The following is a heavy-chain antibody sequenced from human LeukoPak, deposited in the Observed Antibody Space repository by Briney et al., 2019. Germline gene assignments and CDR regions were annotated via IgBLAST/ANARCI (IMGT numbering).Heavy chain of an antibody. CDR1: GGSISSSSYY. J-gene: IGHJ6*03. CDR2: IYTSGST. CDR3: ARDVKWLPDSGYRTKTNYYYYYYMDV. V-gene: IGHV4-39*07. D-gene: IGHD5-18*01. Sequence: NTSETLSLTCTVSGGSISSSSYYWGWIRQPPGKGLEWIGSIYTSGSTNYNPSLKSRVTMSVDTSKNQFSLKLSSVTAADTAVYYCARDVKWLPDSGYRTKTNYYYYYYMDVWGKGTTVTISS.